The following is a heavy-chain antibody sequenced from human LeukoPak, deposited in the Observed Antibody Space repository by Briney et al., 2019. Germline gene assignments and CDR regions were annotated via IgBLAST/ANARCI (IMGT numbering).Heavy chain of an antibody. CDR3: ARGVWKLELGQYYIYGLDV. J-gene: IGHJ6*02. CDR1: GGSFSGYH. CDR2: INHSGRN. D-gene: IGHD1-7*01. V-gene: IGHV4-34*01. Sequence: KPSETLSLICAVYGGSFSGYHWSWVRQPPGKGLEWIGGINHSGRNNYNPSLKSGATISVDTSKNQFSLRLSSVTAADTAVYYCARGVWKLELGQYYIYGLDVCGQGTTLTVSS.